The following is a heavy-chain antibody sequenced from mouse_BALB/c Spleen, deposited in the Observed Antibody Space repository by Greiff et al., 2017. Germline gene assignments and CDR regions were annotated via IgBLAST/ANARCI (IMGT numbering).Heavy chain of an antibody. J-gene: IGHJ4*01. CDR3: ARYSDYHYYAMDY. CDR1: GFSFSSFG. D-gene: IGHD2-13*01. V-gene: IGHV5-17*02. CDR2: ISSGSSTI. Sequence: EVQLVESGGGLVQPGGSRKLSCAASGFSFSSFGMHWVRQAPEKGLEWVAYISSGSSTIYYADTVKGRFTISRDNPNNTLFLQMTILRSEDTAIYDYARYSDYHYYAMDYWGQGTSVTVSS.